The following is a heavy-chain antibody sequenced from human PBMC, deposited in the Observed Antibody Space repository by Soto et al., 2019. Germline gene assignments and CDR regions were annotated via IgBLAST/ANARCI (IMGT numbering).Heavy chain of an antibody. J-gene: IGHJ6*02. CDR2: MYNTGST. V-gene: IGHV4-59*01. Sequence: QVQLQESGPGLVKPSETLSLTCTVSGGSISRYYWSWIRQPPGKGLEWIGYMYNTGSTVYNPSFKSRVTISLDTSQNRFARILNSVTAADTAVYYCARDLWGYCGTACYPLDVWGQGTTVTVSS. CDR1: GGSISRYY. D-gene: IGHD2-21*02. CDR3: ARDLWGYCGTACYPLDV.